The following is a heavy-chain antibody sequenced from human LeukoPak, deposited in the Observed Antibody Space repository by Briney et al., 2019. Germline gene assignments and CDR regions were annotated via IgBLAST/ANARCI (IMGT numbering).Heavy chain of an antibody. J-gene: IGHJ3*02. Sequence: SGPTLVKPTQPLTLTCTFSGFSLRTSGVGVGWIRQPPGKALEWLALIYWDDDKRYSPSLKSRLTITKDTSKNQVVLTMTNMDPVDTATYYCARKNYGDYGVGAFDIWGQGTMVTVSS. CDR3: ARKNYGDYGVGAFDI. CDR1: GFSLRTSGVG. CDR2: IYWDDDK. V-gene: IGHV2-5*02. D-gene: IGHD4-17*01.